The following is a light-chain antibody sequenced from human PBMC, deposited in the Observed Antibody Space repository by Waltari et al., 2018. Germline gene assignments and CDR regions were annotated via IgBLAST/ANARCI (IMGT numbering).Light chain of an antibody. CDR2: GAS. CDR1: QTVRTT. CDR3: QQYDISPLT. Sequence: DIVLTQSPGTLSLSPGERATLSCRASQTVRTTLLIYGASSRATGIPDRFSGSGSGTDFSLTISSLEPEDFAVYYCQQYDISPLTFGGGTKVEIK. J-gene: IGKJ4*01. V-gene: IGKV3-20*01.